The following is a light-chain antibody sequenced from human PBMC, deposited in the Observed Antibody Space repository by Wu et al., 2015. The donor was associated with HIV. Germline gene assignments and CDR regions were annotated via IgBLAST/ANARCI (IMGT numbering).Light chain of an antibody. V-gene: IGKV1-8*01. CDR3: QQYYSYPRT. CDR1: QDISSY. CDR2: SAS. J-gene: IGKJ1*01. Sequence: IRITQSPSSLSASTGDRVTITCRASQDISSYLGWYQQKPGKAPKLLIHSASTLQSGVPSRFSGSGSGTDFTLTISCLQSEDFATYYCQQYYSYPRTFGQGPRWKSN.